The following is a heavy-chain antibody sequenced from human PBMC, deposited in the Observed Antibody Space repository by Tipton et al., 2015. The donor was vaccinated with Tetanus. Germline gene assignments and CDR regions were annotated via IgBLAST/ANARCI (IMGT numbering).Heavy chain of an antibody. Sequence: QSGAEVKKPGSSVKVSCKVSGGTFSSYAISWVRQAPGQGLEWTGGIIPLFRTKNYAQKFQGRVTITADESTNTAYMELSSLRSDDTAVYYCARDLTPVTTGGGYYYMDVWGKGTTVTVSS. CDR3: ARDLTPVTTGGGYYYMDV. J-gene: IGHJ6*03. CDR1: GGTFSSYA. CDR2: IIPLFRTK. V-gene: IGHV1-69*01. D-gene: IGHD4-17*01.